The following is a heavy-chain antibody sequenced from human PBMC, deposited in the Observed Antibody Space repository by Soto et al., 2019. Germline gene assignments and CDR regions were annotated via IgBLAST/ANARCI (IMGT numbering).Heavy chain of an antibody. CDR3: AREGARNWFDP. Sequence: PSETLSLTCTVSGGSISSYYWSWIRQPPGKGLEWIGYIYYSGSTNYNPSLKSRVTISVDTSKNQFSLKLSSVTAADTAVYYCAREGARNWFDPWGQGTLVTVSS. CDR1: GGSISSYY. J-gene: IGHJ5*02. D-gene: IGHD1-26*01. V-gene: IGHV4-59*01. CDR2: IYYSGST.